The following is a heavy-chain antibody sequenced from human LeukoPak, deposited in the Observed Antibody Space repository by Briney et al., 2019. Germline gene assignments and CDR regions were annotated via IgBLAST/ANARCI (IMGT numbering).Heavy chain of an antibody. CDR1: GGSISSSSYY. V-gene: IGHV4-39*07. Sequence: SETLSLTCTVSGGSISSSSYYWGWIRQPPGKGLEWIGSIYYSGSTYYNPSLKSRVTISVDTSKNQSSLKLSSVTAADTAVYYCARAGQLWFGHRSSVGFDYWGQGTLVTVSS. CDR2: IYYSGST. D-gene: IGHD3-10*01. J-gene: IGHJ4*02. CDR3: ARAGQLWFGHRSSVGFDY.